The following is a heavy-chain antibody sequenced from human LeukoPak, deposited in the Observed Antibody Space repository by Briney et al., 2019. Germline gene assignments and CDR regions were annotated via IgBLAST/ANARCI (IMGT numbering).Heavy chain of an antibody. CDR3: AKDVRIAARRAANYFDY. Sequence: GGSLRLSCAASGFTFSSYAMSWVRQAPGKGLEWVSAISGSGGSTYYADSVRGRFTISRDNSRNTLYLQMNSLRAEDTAVYYCAKDVRIAARRAANYFDYGGQGTLVTVSA. CDR1: GFTFSSYA. J-gene: IGHJ4*02. CDR2: ISGSGGST. D-gene: IGHD6-6*01. V-gene: IGHV3-23*01.